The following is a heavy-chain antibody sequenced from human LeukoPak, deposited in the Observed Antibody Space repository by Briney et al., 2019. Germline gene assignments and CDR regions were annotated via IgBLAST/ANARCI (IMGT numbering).Heavy chain of an antibody. CDR2: IDPNSGGT. J-gene: IGHJ6*03. D-gene: IGHD6-13*01. V-gene: IGHV1-2*02. CDR1: GYTFTGYC. CDR3: ARGWQQLDYYYYYYMDV. Sequence: ASVKVSCKASGYTFTGYCIHWVRQAPGQGLEWMGWIDPNSGGTNYAQKFQGRVTMTRDTSVSTAYMELSSLRSEDTAVYYCARGWQQLDYYYYYYMDVWGKGTTVTVSS.